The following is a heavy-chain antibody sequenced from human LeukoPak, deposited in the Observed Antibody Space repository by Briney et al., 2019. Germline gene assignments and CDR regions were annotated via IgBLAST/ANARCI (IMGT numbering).Heavy chain of an antibody. CDR3: ARGHQGFDP. J-gene: IGHJ5*02. CDR1: GGSISGYP. D-gene: IGHD2-2*01. CDR2: ILYTGTT. Sequence: PSETLSLTCTVSGGSISGYPWSWIRQPPGKGLDWIGYILYTGTTNYNPSLKSRVTISVDTSRNQISLNLNSVTAADTAVYYCARGHQGFDPWGQGILVSVSS. V-gene: IGHV4-59*08.